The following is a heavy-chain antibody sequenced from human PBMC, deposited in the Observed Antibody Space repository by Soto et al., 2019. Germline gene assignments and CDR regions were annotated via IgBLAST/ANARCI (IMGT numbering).Heavy chain of an antibody. CDR3: AREEQLDREYYFDD. D-gene: IGHD6-13*01. Sequence: QVQLVQSGAEVKKPGASVTVSCKASGYTFTGYYMHWVRQAPGQGLEWMGWINPNSGGTNYAQQFQGRVNMTRDTPIRTPYVELGRLGSDETAVEYCAREEQLDREYYFDDWGQGTLVPVSS. V-gene: IGHV1-2*02. CDR2: INPNSGGT. CDR1: GYTFTGYY. J-gene: IGHJ4*02.